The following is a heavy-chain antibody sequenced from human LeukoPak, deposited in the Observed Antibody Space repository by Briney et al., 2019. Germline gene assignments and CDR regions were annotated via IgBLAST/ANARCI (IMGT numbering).Heavy chain of an antibody. CDR2: ISGTGEST. CDR1: GFTFSRYA. Sequence: GGSLRLSCAASGFTFSRYAMSWVRQAPGKGLEWVSAISGTGESTYYADSVKGRFSISRDNSNNTLNLQMDSLRAEDTAVYYCATTYHYDSSGYLWDSWGQGTLVTVSS. CDR3: ATTYHYDSSGYLWDS. J-gene: IGHJ4*02. D-gene: IGHD3-22*01. V-gene: IGHV3-23*01.